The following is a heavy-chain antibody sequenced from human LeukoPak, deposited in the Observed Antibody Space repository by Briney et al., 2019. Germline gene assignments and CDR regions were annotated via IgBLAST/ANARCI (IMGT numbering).Heavy chain of an antibody. V-gene: IGHV4-59*01. J-gene: IGHJ5*02. D-gene: IGHD3-3*01. Sequence: PGGSLRLSCAASGFTFSSYAMSWIRQPPGKGPEWIGYIYYSGSTNYNPSLKNRVTISVDTSKNQFSLKLSSVTAADTAVYYCARVPNDFWSGYPTNWFDPWGQGTLVTVSS. CDR3: ARVPNDFWSGYPTNWFDP. CDR2: IYYSGST. CDR1: GFTFSSYA.